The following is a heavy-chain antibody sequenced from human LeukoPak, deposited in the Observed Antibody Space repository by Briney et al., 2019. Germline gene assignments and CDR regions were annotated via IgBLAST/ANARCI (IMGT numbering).Heavy chain of an antibody. D-gene: IGHD4-17*01. CDR2: INHSGST. Sequence: SETLSLTCAVYGGSFSGYYWSWIRQPPGKGLEWIGEINHSGSTNYNPSLKSRVTMSIDTSKNQFSLKLSSVTAADTAVYYCARDDYDDSTRGLDYWGQGTLVTVSS. V-gene: IGHV4-34*01. J-gene: IGHJ4*02. CDR1: GGSFSGYY. CDR3: ARDDYDDSTRGLDY.